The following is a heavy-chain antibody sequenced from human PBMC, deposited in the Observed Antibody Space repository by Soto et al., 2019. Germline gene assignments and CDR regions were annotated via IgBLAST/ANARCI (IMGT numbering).Heavy chain of an antibody. CDR1: GFTFSSYG. V-gene: IGHV3-30*18. Sequence: GGSLRLSCAASGFTFSSYGMHWVRQAPGKGLEWVAVISYDGSNKYYADSVKGRFTISRDNSKNTLYLQMNSLRAEDTAVYYCAKAYSFGGVIVYADYWGQGTLVTVSS. CDR3: AKAYSFGGVIVYADY. D-gene: IGHD3-16*02. J-gene: IGHJ4*02. CDR2: ISYDGSNK.